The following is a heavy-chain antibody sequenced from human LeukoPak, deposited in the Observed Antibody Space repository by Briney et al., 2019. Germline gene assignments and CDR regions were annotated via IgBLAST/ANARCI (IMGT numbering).Heavy chain of an antibody. V-gene: IGHV4-30-4*01. CDR2: IYYSGST. J-gene: IGHJ4*02. Sequence: SQTLSLTCTVSGGSISSGNYYYSWIRQPPGKGLEWIGYIYYSGSTYCNPSLKSRSTISVDTSKNQFSLKLSSVTAADTAVYYCASYYHGFDYWGQGTLVTVSS. D-gene: IGHD3-10*01. CDR1: GGSISSGNYY. CDR3: ASYYHGFDY.